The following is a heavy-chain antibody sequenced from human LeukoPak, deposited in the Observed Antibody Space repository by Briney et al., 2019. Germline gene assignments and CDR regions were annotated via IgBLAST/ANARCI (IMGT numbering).Heavy chain of an antibody. D-gene: IGHD5-24*01. CDR3: ARVGDGYNSLCFDH. CDR1: GYTFTSYD. V-gene: IGHV1-8*03. Sequence: ASVKVSCKASGYTFTSYDINWVRQATGQGLEWMGWMNPNSGNTGYAQKFQGRVTITADESTSTAYMELSSLRSEDTAVYYCARVGDGYNSLCFDHWGQGTLVTVSS. J-gene: IGHJ4*02. CDR2: MNPNSGNT.